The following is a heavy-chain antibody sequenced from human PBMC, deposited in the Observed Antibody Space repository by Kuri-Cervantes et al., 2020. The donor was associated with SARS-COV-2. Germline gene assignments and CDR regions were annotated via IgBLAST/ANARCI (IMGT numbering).Heavy chain of an antibody. V-gene: IGHV3-30-3*01. CDR1: GFTFSSYA. J-gene: IGHJ4*02. CDR3: ARGRAYGSGGYYFY. D-gene: IGHD3-10*01. CDR2: ISYDGSNK. Sequence: GGPRRRSCAASGFTFSSYAMHWVRQAPGKGLEWVAVISYDGSNKYYADSVKGRFTISRDNSKNTLYLQMNSLRAEDTAVYYCARGRAYGSGGYYFYWGQGTLVTVSS.